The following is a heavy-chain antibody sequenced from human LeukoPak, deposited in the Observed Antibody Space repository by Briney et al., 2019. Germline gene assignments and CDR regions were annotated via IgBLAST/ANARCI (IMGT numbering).Heavy chain of an antibody. Sequence: GGSLRLSCVASGFTFGTYAMNWVRQAPGKGLEWLAGLYGGGGGISYADSVKGRFTISRDNSKYTLYLQMNSLRAEDTAVYYCAKDLLWDYYDSSGYYLDYWGQGTLVTVSS. J-gene: IGHJ4*02. D-gene: IGHD3-22*01. V-gene: IGHV3-23*01. CDR3: AKDLLWDYYDSSGYYLDY. CDR2: LYGGGGGI. CDR1: GFTFGTYA.